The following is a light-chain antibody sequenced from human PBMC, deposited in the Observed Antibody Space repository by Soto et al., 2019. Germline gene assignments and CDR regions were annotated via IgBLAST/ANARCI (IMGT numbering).Light chain of an antibody. CDR2: DAS. CDR3: QQRSNCSIT. CDR1: QSVSSY. V-gene: IGKV3-11*01. Sequence: EILMTQSPATLSESPWERATLSCMASQSVSSYLAWYQQKPGQAPRLLIYDASNRATGIPARFSGSGSGTDFTLTISSLEPEDFAVYYCQQRSNCSITFGQGTRLEIK. J-gene: IGKJ5*01.